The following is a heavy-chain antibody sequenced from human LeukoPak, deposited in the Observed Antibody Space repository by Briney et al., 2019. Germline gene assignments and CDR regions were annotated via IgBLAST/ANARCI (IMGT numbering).Heavy chain of an antibody. D-gene: IGHD1-26*01. V-gene: IGHV1-24*01. CDR3: ASKGATIGYYYYGMDV. CDR2: FDPEDGET. CDR1: RYTLTELS. Sequence: GASVKVSCKVSRYTLTELSMHWVRQAPGKGLEWMGGFDPEDGETIYAQKFQGRVTMTEDTSTDTAYMELSSLRSEDTAVYYCASKGATIGYYYYGMDVWGQGTTVTVSS. J-gene: IGHJ6*02.